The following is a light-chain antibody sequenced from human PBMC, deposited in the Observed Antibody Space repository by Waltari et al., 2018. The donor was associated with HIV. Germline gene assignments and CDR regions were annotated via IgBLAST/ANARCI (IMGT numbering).Light chain of an antibody. Sequence: EIVLPQSPASLSLSPGESATLPCRAGQRIDTKYLAWYQQKPSQAPRLLIYGASTRPTGVPDRFSGSGSGTDFTLAISRLEPEDFVLYYCQQYESTPLTFGQGTKLEIK. J-gene: IGKJ2*01. V-gene: IGKV3-20*01. CDR1: QRIDTKY. CDR2: GAS. CDR3: QQYESTPLT.